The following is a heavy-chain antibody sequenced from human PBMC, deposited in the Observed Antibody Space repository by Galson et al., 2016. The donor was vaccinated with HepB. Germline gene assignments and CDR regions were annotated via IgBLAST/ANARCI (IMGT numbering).Heavy chain of an antibody. CDR3: ARDPGFRNGMDV. J-gene: IGHJ6*02. CDR2: SYSGGNT. V-gene: IGHV3-53*01. CDR1: GFTVSSDY. Sequence: SLRLSCAASGFTVSSDYMSWVRQAPGMGLEFVSVSYSGGNTYYAESVKGRFTISRDNSKNTLFLQMNSLRADDTAVYYCARDPGFRNGMDVWGQGTTVTVSS.